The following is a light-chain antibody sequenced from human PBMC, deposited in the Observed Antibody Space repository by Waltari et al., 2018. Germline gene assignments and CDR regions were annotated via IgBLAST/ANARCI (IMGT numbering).Light chain of an antibody. CDR3: QQYNSWPPYT. V-gene: IGKV3-15*01. CDR1: KDGSSN. Sequence: EIVLTQSPATMSVSPGERATLSCRTSKDGSSNLAWYHQKHAQDPSSLIYDASSRATGIPGRLSGSGACTDVTTIISSLQSEDFAVYYYQQYNSWPPYTFGQGTKVQIK. CDR2: DAS. J-gene: IGKJ2*01.